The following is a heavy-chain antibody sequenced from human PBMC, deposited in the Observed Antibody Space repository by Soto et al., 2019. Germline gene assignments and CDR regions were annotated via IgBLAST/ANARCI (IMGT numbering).Heavy chain of an antibody. Sequence: QVQLVESGGSVVQPGRSLRLSCEASGFTFTSYAMHWVRQAPGKGLEWVAVISYDGINEYYADSVKGRFTISRDNSKNTLFLQMGSLRVEDTAVYYCARDRLRLGELSLTGYFDYWGQGTLVTVSS. V-gene: IGHV3-30*15. CDR3: ARDRLRLGELSLTGYFDY. J-gene: IGHJ4*02. CDR2: ISYDGINE. CDR1: GFTFTSYA. D-gene: IGHD3-16*02.